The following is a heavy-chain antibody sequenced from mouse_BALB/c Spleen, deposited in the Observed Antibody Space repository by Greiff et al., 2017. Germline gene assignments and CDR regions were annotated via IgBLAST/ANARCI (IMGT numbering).Heavy chain of an antibody. D-gene: IGHD3-1*01. CDR2: IYWDDDK. CDR1: GFSLSTSGMG. Sequence: QVTLKVSGPGILPPSQTLSLTCSFSGFSLSTSGMGVSWIRQPSGKGLEWLAHIYWDDDKRYNPSLKSRLTISKDTSRNQVFLKITSVDTADTATYYCARGSGYPRLYAMDYWGQGTSVTVSS. CDR3: ARGSGYPRLYAMDY. J-gene: IGHJ4*01. V-gene: IGHV8-12*01.